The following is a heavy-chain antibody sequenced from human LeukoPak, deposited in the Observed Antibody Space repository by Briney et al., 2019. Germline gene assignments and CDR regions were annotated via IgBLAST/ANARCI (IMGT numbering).Heavy chain of an antibody. CDR3: ARVGPGSYLMFYYVDF. CDR1: GFIFSNYA. Sequence: GGSLRLSCATSGFIFSNYAVNWVRQAPGKGLEWVSSISTSSSYIYYADSVEGRFTISRDNAKNSLYLQMNSLRAEDTAVYYCARVGPGSYLMFYYVDFWGQGTLVTVSS. J-gene: IGHJ4*02. V-gene: IGHV3-21*01. CDR2: ISTSSSYI. D-gene: IGHD3-10*01.